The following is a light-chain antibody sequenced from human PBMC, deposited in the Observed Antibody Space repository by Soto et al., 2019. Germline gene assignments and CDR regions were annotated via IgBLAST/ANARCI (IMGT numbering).Light chain of an antibody. J-gene: IGKJ3*01. CDR2: WTS. CDR3: QQYYSSPFT. Sequence: DIVMTQSPDSLAVSLGERATINCRSSQSILYSPNNKSYLAWYQQKLGQPPKLLIYWTSTRESGVPDRFSGSGSGTDFTLPISSLQAEDVAVYYCQQYYSSPFTFGPGTNVDVK. V-gene: IGKV4-1*01. CDR1: QSILYSPNNKSY.